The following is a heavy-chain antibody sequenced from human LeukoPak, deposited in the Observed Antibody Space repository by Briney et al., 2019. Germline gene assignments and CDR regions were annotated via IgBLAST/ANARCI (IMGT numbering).Heavy chain of an antibody. D-gene: IGHD2-21*02. CDR1: GDSINSYF. Sequence: PSETLSLTCTVSGDSINSYFRTWIRRPAGKGLEWIGRIYTSGSTNYNPSLKSRVTMSVDTSKNQFSLKLSSVTAADTAVYFCAKGGTYCGGDCYSDDAFDIWGQGTMVTVSS. V-gene: IGHV4-4*07. CDR3: AKGGTYCGGDCYSDDAFDI. CDR2: IYTSGST. J-gene: IGHJ3*02.